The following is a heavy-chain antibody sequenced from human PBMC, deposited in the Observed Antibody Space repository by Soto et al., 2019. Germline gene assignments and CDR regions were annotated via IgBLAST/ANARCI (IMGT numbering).Heavy chain of an antibody. CDR2: INAGNGNT. V-gene: IGHV1-3*01. J-gene: IGHJ1*01. Sequence: ASVKVSCKASGYTFTSYAMHWVRQAPGQRLEWMGWINAGNGNTKYSQKFQGRVTITRDTSASTAYMELSSLRSEDTAVYYCARPAALVRWELPQGYFQHWGQGTLVTVSS. D-gene: IGHD1-26*01. CDR1: GYTFTSYA. CDR3: ARPAALVRWELPQGYFQH.